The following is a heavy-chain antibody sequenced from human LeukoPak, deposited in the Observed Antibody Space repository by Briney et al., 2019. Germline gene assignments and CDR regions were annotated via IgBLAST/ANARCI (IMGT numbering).Heavy chain of an antibody. V-gene: IGHV3-23*01. D-gene: IGHD2-2*01. CDR1: GLAFGSYA. CDR2: ISGSGGST. Sequence: GSLRLSCAAPGLAFGSYAMRWVRQAPGKGLEWVSAISGSGGSTYYEDSVKGRFTISRDNSKNTLYLQMNSLRAEDTAVYYCAKGPYCSSTSCYWHDAFDIWGQGTMVTVSS. J-gene: IGHJ3*02. CDR3: AKGPYCSSTSCYWHDAFDI.